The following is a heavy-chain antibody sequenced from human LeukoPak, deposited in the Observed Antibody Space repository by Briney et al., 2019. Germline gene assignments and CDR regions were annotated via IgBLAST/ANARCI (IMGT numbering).Heavy chain of an antibody. Sequence: SETLSLTCTVSGGSISSYYWSWIRQPPGKGREWIGYIYYSGSTNYNPSLKSRVTISVDTSKNQFSLKLSSVTAADTAVYYCARVGIADAFDIWGQGTMVTVSS. CDR2: IYYSGST. J-gene: IGHJ3*02. CDR1: GGSISSYY. CDR3: ARVGIADAFDI. V-gene: IGHV4-59*01. D-gene: IGHD6-13*01.